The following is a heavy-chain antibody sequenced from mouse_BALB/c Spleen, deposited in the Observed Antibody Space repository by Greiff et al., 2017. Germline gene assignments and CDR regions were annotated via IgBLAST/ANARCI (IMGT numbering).Heavy chain of an antibody. CDR2: ISTYSGNT. D-gene: IGHD2-4*01. CDR3: ARREDYLYYFDY. Sequence: VQLQQSGPELEKPGASVKISCKASGYSFTGYNMNWVKQSHAKSLEWIGVISTYSGNTNYNQKFKGKATMTVDKSSSTAYMELARLTSEDSAIYYCARREDYLYYFDYWGQGTTLTVSS. CDR1: GYSFTGYN. V-gene: IGHV1S137*01. J-gene: IGHJ2*01.